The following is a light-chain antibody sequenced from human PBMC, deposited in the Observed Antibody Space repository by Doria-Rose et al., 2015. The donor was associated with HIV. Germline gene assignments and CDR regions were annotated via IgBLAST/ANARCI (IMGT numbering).Light chain of an antibody. CDR1: QSFSSTY. CDR2: DVS. CDR3: HQYGTSWT. J-gene: IGKJ1*01. Sequence: EIVLTQSPGTLSLSPGERATLSCRASQSFSSTYLAWYQQEPGQAPSLLIYDVSTRATGIPDRFSASGSGTDFTLTINRLEPEDFALYYCHQYGTSWTFGQGTRVEI. V-gene: IGKV3-20*01.